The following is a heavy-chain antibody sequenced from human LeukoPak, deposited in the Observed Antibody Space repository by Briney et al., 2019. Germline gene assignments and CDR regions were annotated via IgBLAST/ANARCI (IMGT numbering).Heavy chain of an antibody. Sequence: GASVKVSCKASGYTFNNYGIIWVRQAPGQGLEWMGWINPKSGGTYYAQEFQGRVTMTRDTSISAAYMELSRLISDDTAVYYCTLEDDDVFDIWGQGTVVTVSS. J-gene: IGHJ3*02. CDR3: TLEDDDVFDI. V-gene: IGHV1-2*02. D-gene: IGHD1-1*01. CDR1: GYTFNNYG. CDR2: INPKSGGT.